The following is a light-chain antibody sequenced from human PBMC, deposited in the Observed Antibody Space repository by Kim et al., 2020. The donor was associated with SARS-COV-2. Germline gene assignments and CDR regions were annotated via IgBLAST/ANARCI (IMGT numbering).Light chain of an antibody. CDR2: VEGSGSY. CDR3: ETWDSNIQV. J-gene: IGLJ3*02. Sequence: SGHRPYTLGSGHSNYFIAWQQQQPGKAPRFLMKVEGSGSYNKGGGVPVRFSGSRSGADRYLIISTHHSEDEADYYCETWDSNIQVFGGGTKLTVL. V-gene: IGLV4-60*03. CDR1: SGHSNYF.